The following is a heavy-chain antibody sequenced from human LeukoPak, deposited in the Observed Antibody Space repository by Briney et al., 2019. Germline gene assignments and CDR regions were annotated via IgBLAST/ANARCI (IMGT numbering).Heavy chain of an antibody. CDR2: ISWNSGSI. V-gene: IGHV3-9*01. Sequence: PGRSLRLSCAASGFTFDDYAMHWVRQAPGKGLEWVSGISWNSGSIGYADSVKGRFTISRDNAKNSLYLQMNSLRAEDTALYYCAREYYYDSSGYLFDYWGQGTLVTVSS. J-gene: IGHJ4*02. CDR1: GFTFDDYA. CDR3: AREYYYDSSGYLFDY. D-gene: IGHD3-22*01.